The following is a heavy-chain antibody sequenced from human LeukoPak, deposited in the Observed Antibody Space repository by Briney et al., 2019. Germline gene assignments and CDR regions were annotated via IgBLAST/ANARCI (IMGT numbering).Heavy chain of an antibody. J-gene: IGHJ4*02. CDR2: IKQDGSEK. Sequence: PGGSLRLSCAASGFTFSSNWMSWVRQAPGKGLEWVANIKQDGSEKYYVDSVKGRFTTSRDNTKNSLSLQMNSLRAEDTAVYYCARDHDTTPFDFWGQGTLVTVSS. CDR1: GFTFSSNW. CDR3: ARDHDTTPFDF. V-gene: IGHV3-7*05. D-gene: IGHD1-26*01.